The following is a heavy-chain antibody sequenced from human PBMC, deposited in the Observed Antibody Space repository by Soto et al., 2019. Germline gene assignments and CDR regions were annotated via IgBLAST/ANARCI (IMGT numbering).Heavy chain of an antibody. D-gene: IGHD5-12*01. Sequence: EVQLVESGGGLVQPGGSLKLSCAASGFTFSGSAMHWVRQASGKGLEWVGRIRSKANSYATAYAASVKGRFTISRDDSKNTAYLQMNSLKTEDTAVYYCTRTNPTLARGYYYYGMDVWGQGTTVTVSS. CDR2: IRSKANSYAT. V-gene: IGHV3-73*02. CDR1: GFTFSGSA. J-gene: IGHJ6*02. CDR3: TRTNPTLARGYYYYGMDV.